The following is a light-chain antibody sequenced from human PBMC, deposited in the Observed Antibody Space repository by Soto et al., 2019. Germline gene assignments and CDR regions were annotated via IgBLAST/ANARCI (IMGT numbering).Light chain of an antibody. J-gene: IGLJ3*02. CDR1: NSDIGSYKY. CDR2: EVS. CDR3: SSYTTSGTPYV. V-gene: IGLV2-14*01. Sequence: QSALTQPASVSGSPGQSITISCAGSNSDIGSYKYVSWFQQHPGKAPKLIISEVSDRPSGVSTRFSGSKSGNTASLTISGLQPDDEADYYCSSYTTSGTPYVFGTGTKLTVL.